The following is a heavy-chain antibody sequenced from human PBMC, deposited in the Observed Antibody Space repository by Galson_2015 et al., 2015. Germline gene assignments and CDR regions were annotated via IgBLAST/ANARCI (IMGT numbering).Heavy chain of an antibody. CDR3: ARDGVGATFQH. CDR2: IYYSGST. V-gene: IGHV4-59*01. J-gene: IGHJ1*01. D-gene: IGHD1-26*01. CDR1: GGSISSYY. Sequence: ETLSLTCTVSGGSISSYYWSWIRPPPGKGLEWIGYIYYSGSTNYNPSLKSRVTISVDTSKNQFSLKLSSVTAADTAVYYCARDGVGATFQHWGQGTLVTVSS.